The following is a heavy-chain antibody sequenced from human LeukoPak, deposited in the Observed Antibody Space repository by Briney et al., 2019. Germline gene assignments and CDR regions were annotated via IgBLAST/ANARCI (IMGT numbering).Heavy chain of an antibody. CDR1: ASTFSGYG. D-gene: IGHD5/OR15-5a*01. J-gene: IGHJ3*02. V-gene: IGHV3-53*01. CDR3: ARSNDAFDI. Sequence: GGSLRLSCAASASTFSGYGMSWVRQAPGKGLEWVSMIYSGGSAYYANSVKGRFTISRDNSKNTLHLQMNSLRAEDTAVYYCARSNDAFDIWGQGTMVTVSS. CDR2: IYSGGSA.